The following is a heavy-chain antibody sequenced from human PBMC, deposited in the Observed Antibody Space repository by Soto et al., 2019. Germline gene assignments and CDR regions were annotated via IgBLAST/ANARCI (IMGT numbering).Heavy chain of an antibody. CDR2: VYFSGAT. CDR1: GGSVNNGSYS. CDR3: ARDRWRYYFDQ. J-gene: IGHJ4*02. Sequence: QVQLQESGPGLVNPSETLSLTCTISGGSVNNGSYSWSWLRLPTGKRPEWIGYVYFSGATDYNPFLRGRVTISIGPSRNQFSLRLRSVSAADTAMYYCARDRWRYYFDQWGQGTLVTVSA. V-gene: IGHV4-61*01. D-gene: IGHD6-13*01.